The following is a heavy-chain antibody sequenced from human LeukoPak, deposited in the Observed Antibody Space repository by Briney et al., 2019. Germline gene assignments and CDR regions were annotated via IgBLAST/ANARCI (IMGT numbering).Heavy chain of an antibody. J-gene: IGHJ4*02. V-gene: IGHV3-15*01. Sequence: PGGSLRLSCAASGFTFRDAWMTWVRQAPGKGLEWVGRIRSKTDGGTTDYAVSVQGRFTISRDDSKNTLYLQMNSLRVEDTAVYYCARDHPLDYWGQGTLVTVSS. CDR3: ARDHPLDY. CDR2: IRSKTDGGTT. CDR1: GFTFRDAW.